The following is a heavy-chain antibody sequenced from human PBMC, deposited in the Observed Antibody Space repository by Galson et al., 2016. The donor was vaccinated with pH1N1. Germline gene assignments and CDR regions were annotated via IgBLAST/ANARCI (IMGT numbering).Heavy chain of an antibody. CDR3: SKPRGICITVTYDAFDL. CDR1: GFTFSIYG. CDR2: IRYDESRT. Sequence: SLRLSCAASGFTFSIYGIHWVRRAPGKGLEWVAFIRYDESRTFYGDSVKGRFTISRDNSQNTVYLQMNSLRHEDTAVYYCSKPRGICITVTYDAFDLWGQGTMVTVSS. D-gene: IGHD2/OR15-2a*01. J-gene: IGHJ3*01. V-gene: IGHV3-30*02.